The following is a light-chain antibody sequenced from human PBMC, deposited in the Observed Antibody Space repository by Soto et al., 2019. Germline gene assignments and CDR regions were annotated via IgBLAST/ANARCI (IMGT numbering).Light chain of an antibody. Sequence: QSVLTQPPSASGTPGQRVTISCSGSSSNIGSNTVNWYQQLPGTAPKLLIYSNNQRPSGVPVRFSGSKSGTSASLAISGLQSEDEADYYCAAWDDSLNGQVFGTGTKLTVL. V-gene: IGLV1-44*01. J-gene: IGLJ1*01. CDR3: AAWDDSLNGQV. CDR2: SNN. CDR1: SSNIGSNT.